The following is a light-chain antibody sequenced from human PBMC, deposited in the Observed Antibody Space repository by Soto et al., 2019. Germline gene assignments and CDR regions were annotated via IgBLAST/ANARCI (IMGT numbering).Light chain of an antibody. CDR1: TEAVTSGYY. J-gene: IGLJ1*01. CDR3: LLYYGGAYV. Sequence: QAVVTQEPSLTVSPGGTVTLTCASSTEAVTSGYYPNWFQQKPGQAPRALIYSTSNKHFWTPARFSGSLLGGKAALTLSGVQPEDEAEYYCLLYYGGAYVFGTGTKLTVL. CDR2: STS. V-gene: IGLV7-43*01.